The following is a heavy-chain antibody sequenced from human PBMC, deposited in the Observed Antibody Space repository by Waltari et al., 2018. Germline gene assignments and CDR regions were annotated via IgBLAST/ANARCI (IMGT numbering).Heavy chain of an antibody. J-gene: IGHJ4*02. D-gene: IGHD3-22*01. CDR2: INPNRGGT. CDR3: ARSYYDSSTRY. V-gene: IGHV1-2*06. Sequence: QVQLVQSGAEVKKPGASVKVSCKASGYTFTGYYMHWVRQAPGQGLEWMGRINPNRGGTNYAQKFQGRVTMTRDTSISTAYMELSRLRSDDTAVYYCARSYYDSSTRYWGQGTLVTVSS. CDR1: GYTFTGYY.